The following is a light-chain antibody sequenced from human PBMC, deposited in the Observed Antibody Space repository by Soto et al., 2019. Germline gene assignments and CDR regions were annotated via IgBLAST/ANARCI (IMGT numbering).Light chain of an antibody. V-gene: IGLV1-44*01. J-gene: IGLJ2*01. CDR2: TNN. Sequence: QSVLTQPPSASGTPGQRVTISCSGSSSNIESYTVNWYQQLPGAAPKVIIYTNNQRPSGVPDRFSGSKSGTSASLAISGLQSEDEADYYCAAWDDSLHGVVFGGGTNVTVL. CDR1: SSNIESYT. CDR3: AAWDDSLHGVV.